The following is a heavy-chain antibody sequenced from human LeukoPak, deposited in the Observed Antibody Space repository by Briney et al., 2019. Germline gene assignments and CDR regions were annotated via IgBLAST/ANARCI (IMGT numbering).Heavy chain of an antibody. V-gene: IGHV1-46*01. Sequence: ASVKVSCKASGYTFTSYYMHWVRQAPGQGLEWMGIINPNGGSTSYAQKFQGRVTMTRDTSTSTVYMELSSLRSEDTAVYYCAGGESYDSSGYCFDYWGQGTLVTVSS. J-gene: IGHJ4*02. CDR3: AGGESYDSSGYCFDY. CDR2: INPNGGST. D-gene: IGHD3-22*01. CDR1: GYTFTSYY.